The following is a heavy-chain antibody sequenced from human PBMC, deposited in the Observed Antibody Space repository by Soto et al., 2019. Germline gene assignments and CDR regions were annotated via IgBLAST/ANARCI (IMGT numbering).Heavy chain of an antibody. CDR1: GGSFSCYY. Sequence: SATLSLTCAVYGGSFSCYYWSWIRQPPGKGLEWIGEINHSGSTNYNPSLKSRVTISADTSKNQFSLKLSSVTAADTAVHYCAKRGRFLSHFDYWGQGTLVTVSS. D-gene: IGHD3-3*01. J-gene: IGHJ4*02. CDR2: INHSGST. V-gene: IGHV4-34*01. CDR3: AKRGRFLSHFDY.